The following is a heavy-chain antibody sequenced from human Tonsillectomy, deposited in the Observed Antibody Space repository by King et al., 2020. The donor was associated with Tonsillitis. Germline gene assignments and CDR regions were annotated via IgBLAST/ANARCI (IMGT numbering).Heavy chain of an antibody. CDR2: IQYSGST. CDR1: GGSISGYY. V-gene: IGHV4-59*01. Sequence: VQLQESGPGLVKPSETLSLTCTVSGGSISGYYWTWIRPPPGKGLEWIGYIQYSGSTDYNPSLKRRVTITLDMSKNQFSLKLSSVSAADTAVYYCSRDRDYYDLLTGYYWNGMDVGGQGTTVTVSS. D-gene: IGHD3-9*01. CDR3: SRDRDYYDLLTGYYWNGMDV. J-gene: IGHJ6*02.